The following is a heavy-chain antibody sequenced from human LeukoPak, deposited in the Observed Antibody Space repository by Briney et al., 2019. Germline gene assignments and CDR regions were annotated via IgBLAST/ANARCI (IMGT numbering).Heavy chain of an antibody. CDR3: ARHYGSGTYPLDY. J-gene: IGHJ4*02. CDR1: GGSISNYY. D-gene: IGHD3-10*01. CDR2: IYSSGRT. V-gene: IGHV4-59*08. Sequence: SETLSLTCTVSGGSISNYYWSWIRQSPGKGLEWIAHIYSSGRTSYNPSLKSRVTMSVDTSKNQFSLKLNSVTAADTAVYYCARHYGSGTYPLDYWGQGTLVTVSS.